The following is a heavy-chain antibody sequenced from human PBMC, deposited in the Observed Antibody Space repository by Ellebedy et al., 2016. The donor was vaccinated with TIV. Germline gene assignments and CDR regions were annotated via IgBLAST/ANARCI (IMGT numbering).Heavy chain of an antibody. J-gene: IGHJ4*02. CDR3: ARVRFRYDSSSYSHGRLDS. V-gene: IGHV4-39*07. CDR1: GVSISTTAST. Sequence: MPSETLSLTCTVSGVSISTTASTWAWVRQPPGKGLEWIANIHHSGSTYKNPSLKSRVTISLDTAKNQFSLKLSSVTAADTAVYYCARVRFRYDSSSYSHGRLDSWGQGTLVTVST. D-gene: IGHD3-22*01. CDR2: IHHSGST.